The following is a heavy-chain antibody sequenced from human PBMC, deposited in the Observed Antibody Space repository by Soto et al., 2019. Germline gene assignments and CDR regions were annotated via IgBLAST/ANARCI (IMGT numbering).Heavy chain of an antibody. J-gene: IGHJ6*03. CDR2: IYYSGST. D-gene: IGHD3-9*01. V-gene: IGHV4-59*05. CDR3: ARHLYYDILTGSGYPYYYYYMDV. CDR1: GGSISSYY. Sequence: SETLSLTCTVSGGSISSYYWSWIRQPPGKGLEWIGSIYYSGSTYYNPSLKSRVTISVDTSKNQFSLKLSSVTAADTAVYYCARHLYYDILTGSGYPYYYYYMDVWGKGTTVTVSS.